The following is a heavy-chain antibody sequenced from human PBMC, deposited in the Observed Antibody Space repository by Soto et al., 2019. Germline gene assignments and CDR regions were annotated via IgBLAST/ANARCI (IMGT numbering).Heavy chain of an antibody. J-gene: IGHJ5*02. V-gene: IGHV4-31*03. CDR1: GGSISSGDYY. Sequence: QVQLQESGPGLVKPSQTLSLTCTVSGGSISSGDYYWSWIRQHPGKGLEWIGYIYYSGSTYYNPSLKSRVTISVDTSKNLFPLKLSSVTAADTAVYYCARWWSGSRQGFDPWGQGTLVTVSS. D-gene: IGHD3-3*01. CDR2: IYYSGST. CDR3: ARWWSGSRQGFDP.